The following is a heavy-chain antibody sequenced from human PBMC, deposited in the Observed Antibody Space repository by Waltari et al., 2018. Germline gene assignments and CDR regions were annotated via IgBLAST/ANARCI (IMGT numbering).Heavy chain of an antibody. CDR3: ARGPSPIAAPSGWYFDL. CDR1: GFTFSSYS. CDR2: ISSSSSTI. J-gene: IGHJ2*01. V-gene: IGHV3-48*04. D-gene: IGHD6-6*01. Sequence: EVQLVESGGGLVQPGGSLRLSCAASGFTFSSYSMTWVRQAPGKGLEWVSYISSSSSTIYYAASVKGRFTISRDNAKNSLYLQMNSLRAEDTAVYYCARGPSPIAAPSGWYFDLWGRGTLVTVSS.